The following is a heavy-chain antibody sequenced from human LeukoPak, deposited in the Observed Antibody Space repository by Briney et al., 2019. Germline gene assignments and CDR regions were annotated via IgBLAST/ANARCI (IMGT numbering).Heavy chain of an antibody. CDR1: GGTISSYY. CDR2: IYYSGST. J-gene: IGHJ3*02. CDR3: ARERVSPDGGGWNAFDI. V-gene: IGHV4-59*12. Sequence: PSDTLSLTCTVSGGTISSYYWSWIRQPPGKGQELIGYIYYSGSTNYNPSLTSRVPITPETPKNQCSLMLSPLTAADTAVYNCARERVSPDGGGWNAFDIWGQGTMVTVSS. D-gene: IGHD3-16*01.